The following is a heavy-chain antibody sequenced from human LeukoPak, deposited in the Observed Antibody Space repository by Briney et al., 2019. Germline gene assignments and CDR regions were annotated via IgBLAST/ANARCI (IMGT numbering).Heavy chain of an antibody. CDR3: AREGVDIVATSQYYFDY. J-gene: IGHJ4*02. CDR1: GGTFSSYA. D-gene: IGHD5-12*01. Sequence: SVKVSCKASGGTFSSYAISWVRQAPGQGLEWMGGIIPIFGTANYAQKFQGRVTITTDESTSTAYVELSSLRSEDTAVYYCAREGVDIVATSQYYFDYWGQGTLVTVSS. CDR2: IIPIFGTA. V-gene: IGHV1-69*05.